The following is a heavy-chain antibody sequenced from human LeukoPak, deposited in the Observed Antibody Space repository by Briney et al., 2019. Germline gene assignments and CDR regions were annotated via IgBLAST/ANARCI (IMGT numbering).Heavy chain of an antibody. CDR3: SRAGRQYQRVGV. J-gene: IGHJ6*02. Sequence: PGGSLRLSCTASGFTFGDFAMSWFRQAPGKGLEWVGFIRSKAFGGTTEHAAPVKGRFTVSRDDSESIAYLQMNSLKTEDTAVYYCSRAGRQYQRVGVWGQGTTVTVSS. V-gene: IGHV3-49*03. CDR1: GFTFGDFA. CDR2: IRSKAFGGTT. D-gene: IGHD2-2*01.